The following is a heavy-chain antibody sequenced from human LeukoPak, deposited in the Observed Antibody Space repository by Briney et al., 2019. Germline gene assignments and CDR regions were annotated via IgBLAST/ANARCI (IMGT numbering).Heavy chain of an antibody. D-gene: IGHD6-19*01. CDR2: IYHSGST. CDR3: ARGPSSVEWLVRKPPFFDY. Sequence: PSETLSLTCTVSGYSISSGYYRGWIRQPPGKGLEWIGSIYHSGSTYYNPSLKSRVTISLDTSRNQFSLKLNSVTAADTAVYYCARGPSSVEWLVRKPPFFDYWGQGTLVTVSS. V-gene: IGHV4-38-2*02. CDR1: GYSISSGYY. J-gene: IGHJ4*02.